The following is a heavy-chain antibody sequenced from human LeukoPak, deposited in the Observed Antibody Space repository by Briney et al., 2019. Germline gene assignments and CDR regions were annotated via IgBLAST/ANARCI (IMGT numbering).Heavy chain of an antibody. CDR1: GFTFSSYE. V-gene: IGHV3-48*03. J-gene: IGHJ4*02. D-gene: IGHD6-13*01. CDR3: ASLIAAADPFDY. CDR2: ISSSGSTI. Sequence: PGGSLRLSCAASGFTFSSYEMNWVRQAPGKGLEWVSYISSSGSTIYYADSVKGRFTISRDNAKNSLYLQMNSLRAEDTAVYYCASLIAAADPFDYWGQGTLVTVSS.